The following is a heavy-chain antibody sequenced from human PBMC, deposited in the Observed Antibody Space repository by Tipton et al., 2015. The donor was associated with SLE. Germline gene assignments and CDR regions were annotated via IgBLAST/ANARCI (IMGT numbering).Heavy chain of an antibody. CDR1: GGSINSGDYS. J-gene: IGHJ3*02. CDR3: ARGEMDVFDI. Sequence: TLSLTCAVSGGSINSGDYSWSWIRQPPGKGLVWIGYIFHSGNAYYNPSLKSRVTISVDMSRNQFSLRLDSVTAADTALYYCARGEMDVFDIWGQGTVVSVSS. V-gene: IGHV4-30-2*01. CDR2: IFHSGNA.